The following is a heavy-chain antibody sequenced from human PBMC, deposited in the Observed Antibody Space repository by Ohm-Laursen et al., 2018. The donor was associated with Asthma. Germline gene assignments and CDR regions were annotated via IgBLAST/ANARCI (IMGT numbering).Heavy chain of an antibody. CDR1: GFSITTRGVG. D-gene: IGHD1-26*01. J-gene: IGHJ5*02. CDR2: IYWDDDR. V-gene: IGHV2-5*02. CDR3: ARTKWAGVSSAWFDP. Sequence: PTQTLTLTCTLSGFSITTRGVGVGWLRQPPQKALEWLAVIYWDDDRQYRPSLRSRLTITKDTSKNQVVLTMTNMDPVDTGTYFCARTKWAGVSSAWFDPWGQGTLVTVSS.